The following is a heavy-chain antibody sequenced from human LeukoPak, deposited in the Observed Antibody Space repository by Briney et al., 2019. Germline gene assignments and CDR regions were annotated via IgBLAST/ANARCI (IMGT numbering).Heavy chain of an antibody. CDR2: IYYSGST. CDR3: ARARGVVVPAAMYYYYYGMDV. V-gene: IGHV4-59*01. CDR1: GGSISSYY. D-gene: IGHD2-2*01. Sequence: PSETLSLTCTVSGGSISSYYWSWIRQPPGKGLEWIRYIYYSGSTNYNPSLKSRVTISVDTSKNQFSLKLSSVTAADTAVYYCARARGVVVPAAMYYYYYGMDVWGQGTTVTVSS. J-gene: IGHJ6*02.